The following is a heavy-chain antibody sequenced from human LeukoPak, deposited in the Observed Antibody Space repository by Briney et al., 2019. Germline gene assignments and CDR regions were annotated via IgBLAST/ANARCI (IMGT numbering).Heavy chain of an antibody. D-gene: IGHD3-16*01. CDR2: ISAYNGST. CDR1: GYTFTSYG. Sequence: ASVKVSCKASGYTFTSYGISWVRQAPGQGLEWMGWISAYNGSTNYAQKLQGRVTMTRDTSTSTVYMELSSLRSEDTAMYYCARDVVGDLTFDYWGQGTLVTVSS. J-gene: IGHJ4*02. CDR3: ARDVVGDLTFDY. V-gene: IGHV1-18*01.